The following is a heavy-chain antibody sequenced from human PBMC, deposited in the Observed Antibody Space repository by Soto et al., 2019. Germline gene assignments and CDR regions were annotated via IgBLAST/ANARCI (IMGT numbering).Heavy chain of an antibody. D-gene: IGHD6-19*01. CDR2: IYHSGST. J-gene: IGHJ4*02. CDR1: GGSISSSNW. CDR3: ARGVGSSAWSVY. V-gene: IGHV4-4*02. Sequence: QVQLQESGPGLVKPSGTLSLTCAVSGGSISSSNWWSWVRQPPGKGLEWIGEIYHSGSTNYNPSLKSRVTMSVDKPKNQFSLNLSSVTAADAAVYYCARGVGSSAWSVYWGQGTLVTVS.